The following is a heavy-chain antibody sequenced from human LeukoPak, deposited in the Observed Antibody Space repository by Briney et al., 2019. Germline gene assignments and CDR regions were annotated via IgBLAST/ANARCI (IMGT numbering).Heavy chain of an antibody. CDR1: GYTFTSYA. J-gene: IGHJ4*02. CDR3: TRRPYSSSWYYFDY. V-gene: IGHV1-3*01. CDR2: INAGNGNT. D-gene: IGHD6-13*01. Sequence: ASVKVSCKASGYTFTSYAMHWVRQAPVQRLEWMGWINAGNGNTKYSQKFQGRVTITRDTSASTAYMELSSLRVEDTAVYYCTRRPYSSSWYYFDYWGQGTLVTVSS.